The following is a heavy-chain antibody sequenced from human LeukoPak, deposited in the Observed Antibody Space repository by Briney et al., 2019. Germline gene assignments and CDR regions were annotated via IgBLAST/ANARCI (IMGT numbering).Heavy chain of an antibody. J-gene: IGHJ6*02. V-gene: IGHV3-30*18. CDR1: GFTFSSYG. CDR2: ISYDGSNK. D-gene: IGHD2-21*02. Sequence: GGSLRLSCAASGFTFSSYGMHWVRQAPGKGLEWVAVISYDGSNKYYADSVKGRFTISRDNSKNTLYLQMNSLRAEDTAVYYCAKGGAYCGGDCYLYGMDVRGQGTTVTVSS. CDR3: AKGGAYCGGDCYLYGMDV.